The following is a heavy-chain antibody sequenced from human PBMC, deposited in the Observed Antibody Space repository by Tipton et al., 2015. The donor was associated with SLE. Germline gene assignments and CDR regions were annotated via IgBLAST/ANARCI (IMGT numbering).Heavy chain of an antibody. Sequence: SLRLSCTVSGFTFTNAWMSWVRQAPGKGLEWVGRIKSKADGGTTDYVAPVKGRFTISRDISRDILYLQMNSLRGEDTALYYCVLRPDNEGVGRGYWGQGILVTVSS. CDR3: VLRPDNEGVGRGY. CDR2: IKSKADGGTT. V-gene: IGHV3-15*01. D-gene: IGHD2/OR15-2a*01. J-gene: IGHJ4*02. CDR1: GFTFTNAW.